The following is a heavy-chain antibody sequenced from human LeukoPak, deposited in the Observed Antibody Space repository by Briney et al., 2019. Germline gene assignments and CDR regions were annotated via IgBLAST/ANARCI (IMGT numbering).Heavy chain of an antibody. V-gene: IGHV4-34*01. J-gene: IGHJ4*02. CDR3: ARGGGDCYSCSDY. CDR2: INHSGST. D-gene: IGHD2-21*01. CDR1: GGSFSGYY. Sequence: PSETLSLTCAVYGGSFSGYYWSWIRQPPGKGLEWIGEINHSGSTNYNPSLKSRVTISVDTSKNQFSLKLSSVTAADTAVYYCARGGGDCYSCSDYWGQGTLVTVSS.